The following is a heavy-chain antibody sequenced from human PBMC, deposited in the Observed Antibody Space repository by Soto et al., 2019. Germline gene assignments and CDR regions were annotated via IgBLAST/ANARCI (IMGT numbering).Heavy chain of an antibody. CDR2: ILYDGSNK. CDR1: GLTFSNYG. D-gene: IGHD2-2*01. V-gene: IGHV3-30*18. CDR3: AKSRDAYNFYFYYGMDV. J-gene: IGHJ6*02. Sequence: GGSLRLSCAASGLTFSNYGMHWVRQTPGKGLEWVALILYDGSNKYYADSVKGRFTISRDNSKNTLYLQVSSLRAEDTAVYYCAKSRDAYNFYFYYGMDVWGQGTTVTVSS.